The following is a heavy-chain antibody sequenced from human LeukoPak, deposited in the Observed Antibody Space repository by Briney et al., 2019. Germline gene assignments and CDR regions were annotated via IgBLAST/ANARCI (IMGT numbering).Heavy chain of an antibody. D-gene: IGHD6-19*01. V-gene: IGHV5-51*01. CDR2: IYPGDSDT. CDR1: GYSFTNYW. J-gene: IGHJ4*02. Sequence: GESLKISCKGSGYSFTNYWIGWVRQMPGKGLEWMGIIYPGDSDTKYSPSFQGQVTISADKSISTAYLQWSGLKASDTAMYYCARTVYSSGWFFDYWGQGTLVTVSS. CDR3: ARTVYSSGWFFDY.